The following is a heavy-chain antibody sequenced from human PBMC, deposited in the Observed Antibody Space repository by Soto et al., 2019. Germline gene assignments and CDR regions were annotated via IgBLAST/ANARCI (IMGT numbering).Heavy chain of an antibody. CDR2: IYHGGST. D-gene: IGHD3-9*01. Sequence: SETLSLTCTVSGGSISSGGYYWSWVRQSPGKGLEWIGEIYHGGSTNYNPSLRSRVTISVDKSKNHFSLRLSSVTAADTAVYYCARGYYEMLTGNYKESYYHDMDVWGQGTTVTVSS. CDR1: GGSISSGGYY. J-gene: IGHJ6*02. V-gene: IGHV4-39*07. CDR3: ARGYYEMLTGNYKESYYHDMDV.